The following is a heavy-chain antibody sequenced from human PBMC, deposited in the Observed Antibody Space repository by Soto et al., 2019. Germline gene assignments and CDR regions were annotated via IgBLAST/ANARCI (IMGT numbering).Heavy chain of an antibody. Sequence: GGSLRLSCAGSGFTFRSYWMSWVRQAPGKGLVWVANIKEDGSEKYYVDSVRGRFTISRDNAKNSLYLQMNSLRAEDTAVYYCAGIAVAGGFIDIWGQGTMVTVSS. V-gene: IGHV3-7*01. CDR3: AGIAVAGGFIDI. J-gene: IGHJ3*02. CDR2: IKEDGSEK. CDR1: GFTFRSYW. D-gene: IGHD6-19*01.